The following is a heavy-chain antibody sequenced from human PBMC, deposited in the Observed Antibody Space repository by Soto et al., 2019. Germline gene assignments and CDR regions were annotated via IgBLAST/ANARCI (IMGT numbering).Heavy chain of an antibody. Sequence: GGSLRLSCAASGFTFSSYAMSWVRQAPGKGLEWVSAVSGSGGSTYYADSVKGRFTISRDNSKNTLYLQMNSLRAEDTAVYYCAKDGCTNGVCYTSGYYYYGMDVWAKGTTVTVSS. CDR3: AKDGCTNGVCYTSGYYYYGMDV. J-gene: IGHJ6*04. CDR2: VSGSGGST. V-gene: IGHV3-23*01. D-gene: IGHD2-8*01. CDR1: GFTFSSYA.